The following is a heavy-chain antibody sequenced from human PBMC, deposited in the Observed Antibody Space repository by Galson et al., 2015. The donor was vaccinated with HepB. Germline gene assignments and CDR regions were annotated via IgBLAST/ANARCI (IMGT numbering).Heavy chain of an antibody. CDR2: ISWNSGSI. J-gene: IGHJ4*02. V-gene: IGHV3-9*01. D-gene: IGHD1-26*01. Sequence: SLRLSCAASGFTFDYYAMHWVRQAPGKGLEWVSGISWNSGSIGYADSVEGRFTVSRDNAKNSLYLQMNSLGAEDTAVYYCARDEPSGSYRFDSWGQGALVTVSS. CDR1: GFTFDYYA. CDR3: ARDEPSGSYRFDS.